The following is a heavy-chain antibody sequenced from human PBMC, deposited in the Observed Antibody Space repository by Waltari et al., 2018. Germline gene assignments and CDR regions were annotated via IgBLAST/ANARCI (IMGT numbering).Heavy chain of an antibody. V-gene: IGHV4-38-2*02. CDR3: ARDRGEYSGYDEAFDI. CDR2: IYHSGST. Sequence: QVQLQESGPGLVKPSETLSLTCAVSGYSLSSGYYWGWIRQPPGKGLEWIGSIYHSGSTYYHPSLKSRVTISVDTSKNQFSRKLSSVTAADTAVYYCARDRGEYSGYDEAFDIWGQGTMVTVSS. D-gene: IGHD5-12*01. CDR1: GYSLSSGYY. J-gene: IGHJ3*02.